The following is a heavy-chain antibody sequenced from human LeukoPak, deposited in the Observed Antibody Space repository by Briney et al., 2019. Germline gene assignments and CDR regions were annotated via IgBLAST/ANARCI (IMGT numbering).Heavy chain of an antibody. CDR1: GFTFSSYA. D-gene: IGHD2-15*01. V-gene: IGHV3-23*01. CDR3: ARGPSGYCSGGSCYSFSVNDAFDI. CDR2: ISGSGGST. J-gene: IGHJ3*02. Sequence: GGSLRLSCAASGFTFSSYAMSWVRQAPGKGLEWVSVISGSGGSTYYTNSVKGRFTISRDNSKNTLYLQMNSLRAEDTAVYYCARGPSGYCSGGSCYSFSVNDAFDIWGQGTMVTVSS.